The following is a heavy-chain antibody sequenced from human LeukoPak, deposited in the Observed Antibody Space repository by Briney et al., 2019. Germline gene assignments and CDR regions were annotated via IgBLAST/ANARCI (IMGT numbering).Heavy chain of an antibody. CDR2: VSHTGRT. CDR3: ASRDDSGPY. Sequence: SATLSLTCVVSGGSIYSPNWWTWVRRPPGKGLEWIGEVSHTGRTNYHPSLQSRVTISLDESKNHFSLRVTSMTAADTAVYYCASRDDSGPYWGQGTLVTVSS. D-gene: IGHD4-17*01. J-gene: IGHJ4*02. CDR1: GGSIYSPNW. V-gene: IGHV4/OR15-8*01.